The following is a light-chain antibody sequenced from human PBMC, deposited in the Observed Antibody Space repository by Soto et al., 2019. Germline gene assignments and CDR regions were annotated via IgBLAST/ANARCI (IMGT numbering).Light chain of an antibody. CDR2: GNS. CDR1: SSNIGAGYD. CDR3: QSYDSSLTL. Sequence: QSVLTQPPSVSGVPGQRVTISCTGSSSNIGAGYDVHWYQQLPGTAPKLLIYGNSNRPSGVPDRFSGSKSGTSASLAITGLQAEDEADYYCQSYDSSLTLFGTGTKLTVL. J-gene: IGLJ1*01. V-gene: IGLV1-40*01.